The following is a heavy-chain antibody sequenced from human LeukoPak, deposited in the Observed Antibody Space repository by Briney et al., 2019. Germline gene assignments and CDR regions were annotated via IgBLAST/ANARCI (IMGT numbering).Heavy chain of an antibody. CDR3: ARDSGGSDY. D-gene: IGHD3-16*01. CDR1: GFTFSRYL. J-gene: IGHJ4*02. V-gene: IGHV3-7*01. Sequence: GGSLRLSCATSGFTFSRYLMTWVRQAPGKGLECVATIKEDGSEGYYVDSVKGRFTISRDNAKNSVFLQMNNLRVEDTAMYYCARDSGGSDYWGQGLLVTVSS. CDR2: IKEDGSEG.